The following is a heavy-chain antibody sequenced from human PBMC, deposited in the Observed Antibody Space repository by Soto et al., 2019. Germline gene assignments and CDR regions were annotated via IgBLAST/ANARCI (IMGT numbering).Heavy chain of an antibody. Sequence: GSLRLSCAASGFTFSSYGMHWVRQAPGKGLEWVAVIWYDGSNKYYADSVKGRFTISRDNSKNTLYLQMNSLRAEDTAVYYCARDGYDFWSGYSNYYYYYMDVWGKGTTVTVSS. CDR2: IWYDGSNK. J-gene: IGHJ6*03. V-gene: IGHV3-33*01. D-gene: IGHD3-3*01. CDR3: ARDGYDFWSGYSNYYYYYMDV. CDR1: GFTFSSYG.